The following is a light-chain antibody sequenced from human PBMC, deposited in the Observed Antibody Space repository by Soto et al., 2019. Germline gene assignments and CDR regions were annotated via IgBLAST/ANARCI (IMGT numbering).Light chain of an antibody. CDR1: SSDVGGYNY. J-gene: IGLJ2*01. CDR3: SSYAVSTLVV. Sequence: QSVLTQPPSASGSPGQSVTISCTGTSSDVGGYNYVSWYQQHPGKAPKLMIYEVSKRPSGVPDRFSGSKSGNTASLTVSGLQAEEEADYYCSSYAVSTLVVFGGGTKLTVL. V-gene: IGLV2-8*01. CDR2: EVS.